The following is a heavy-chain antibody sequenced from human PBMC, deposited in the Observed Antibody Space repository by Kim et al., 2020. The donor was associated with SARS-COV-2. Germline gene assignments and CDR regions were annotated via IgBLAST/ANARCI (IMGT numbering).Heavy chain of an antibody. D-gene: IGHD3-10*01. Sequence: ASVKVSCKASGYTFTSYDINWVRQATGQGLEWMGWMNPNSGNTGYAQKFQGRVTMTRNTSISTAYMELSSLRSEDTAVYYCARAKLVQGVFYYYYYMDVGAKGPRSPSP. CDR2: MNPNSGNT. V-gene: IGHV1-8*01. CDR1: GYTFTSYD. CDR3: ARAKLVQGVFYYYYYMDV. J-gene: IGHJ6*03.